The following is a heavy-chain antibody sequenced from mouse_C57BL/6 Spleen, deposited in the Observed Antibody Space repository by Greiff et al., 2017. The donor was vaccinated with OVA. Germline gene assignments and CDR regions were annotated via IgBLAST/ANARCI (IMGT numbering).Heavy chain of an antibody. CDR3: ARRPSPLYYGGDY. CDR2: IYPRSGNT. CDR1: GYTFTSYG. Sequence: QVQLQQSGAELVRPGASVKLSCKASGYTFTSYGISWVKQRTGQGLEWIGEIYPRSGNTNYNEKFKGKATLTADKSSSTAYMELRSLTSEDSAVEFCARRPSPLYYGGDYWGQGTSVTVSS. V-gene: IGHV1-81*01. J-gene: IGHJ4*01. D-gene: IGHD1-1*01.